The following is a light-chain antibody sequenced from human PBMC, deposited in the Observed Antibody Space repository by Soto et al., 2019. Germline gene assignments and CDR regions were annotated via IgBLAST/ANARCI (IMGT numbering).Light chain of an antibody. J-gene: IGKJ3*01. Sequence: IVLTQSPATLSLSPGERATLSCRARQTVSTYLSWYQHKPGQAPRLLIYGASNRATGIPARFSGSGSGTDFTLTISSLEPEDSAVYYCQQYNNWPPGITFGPGTKVDIK. CDR2: GAS. CDR3: QQYNNWPPGIT. CDR1: QTVSTY. V-gene: IGKV3-11*01.